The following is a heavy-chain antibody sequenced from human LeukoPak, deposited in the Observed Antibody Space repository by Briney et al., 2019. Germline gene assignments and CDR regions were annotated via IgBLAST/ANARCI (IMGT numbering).Heavy chain of an antibody. J-gene: IGHJ6*02. CDR3: AREGEILYYGMDV. CDR1: GGSTSSYY. V-gene: IGHV4-59*01. CDR2: IYYSGST. Sequence: PSETLSLTCTVSGGSTSSYYWSWIRQPPGKGLELIGYIYYSGSTNYNPSLKSRVTISVDTSKNQFSLKLSSVTAADTAVYYCAREGEILYYGMDVWGRGTTVTVSS. D-gene: IGHD1-26*01.